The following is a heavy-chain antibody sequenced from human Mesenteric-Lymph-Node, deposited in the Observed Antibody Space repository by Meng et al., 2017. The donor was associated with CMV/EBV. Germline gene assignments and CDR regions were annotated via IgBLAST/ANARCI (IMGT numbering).Heavy chain of an antibody. Sequence: SETLSLTCIVSGYSIRDGYYWTWIRQPPGRELEWIGYIFHSGNTKYNPSLKSRVTMSIDTSRNQFSLTLTSVTAADTAVYYCARFPTYCSSTSCNNWLDPWGQGTLVTVSS. CDR2: IFHSGNT. D-gene: IGHD2-2*01. V-gene: IGHV4-59*01. J-gene: IGHJ5*02. CDR3: ARFPTYCSSTSCNNWLDP. CDR1: GYSIRDGYY.